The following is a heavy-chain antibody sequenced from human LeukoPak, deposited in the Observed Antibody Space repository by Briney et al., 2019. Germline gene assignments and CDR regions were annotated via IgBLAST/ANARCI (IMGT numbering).Heavy chain of an antibody. CDR2: INPRSTVI. D-gene: IGHD2-8*02. V-gene: IGHV3-74*03. Sequence: PGGSLRLSCAASGFPFSSYWMHWVRQGPGKGLVWVARINPRSTVITYADSVRGRFTISRDNAKNTLSLQTNSLRGEDTAVYYCVRDLVLVETPGDDFDFWGQGTLVTVSS. CDR3: VRDLVLVETPGDDFDF. J-gene: IGHJ4*02. CDR1: GFPFSSYW.